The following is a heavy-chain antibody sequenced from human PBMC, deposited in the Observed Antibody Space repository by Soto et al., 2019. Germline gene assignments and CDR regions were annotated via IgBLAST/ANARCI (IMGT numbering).Heavy chain of an antibody. CDR2: ISGSGGST. D-gene: IGHD6-19*01. CDR1: GFTFSSYA. CDR3: AEDHPGGGYSSGLNYYYYYYGMDV. J-gene: IGHJ6*02. Sequence: PGGSLRLSCAACGFTFSSYAMSWVRQAPGKGLEWVSAISGSGGSTYYADSVKGRFTISRDNSKNTLYLQMNSLRAEDTAVYYCAEDHPGGGYSSGLNYYYYYYGMDVWGQGTTVTVSS. V-gene: IGHV3-23*01.